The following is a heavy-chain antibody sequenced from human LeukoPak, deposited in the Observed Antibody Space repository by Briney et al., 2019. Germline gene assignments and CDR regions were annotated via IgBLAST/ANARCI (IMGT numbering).Heavy chain of an antibody. CDR3: LCYYASATFY. D-gene: IGHD3-10*01. CDR1: GCSFINSG. V-gene: IGHV3-23*01. J-gene: IGHJ4*02. CDR2: ISGTVRGERT. Sequence: QAGGSLRLSCATSGCSFINSGMTWVRQAPGKGLEWVSDISGTVRGERTYYADSVKGRFTISRDNSKNTLYLQMNGLRADDTAVYYCLCYYASATFYWGQGTLVTVSS.